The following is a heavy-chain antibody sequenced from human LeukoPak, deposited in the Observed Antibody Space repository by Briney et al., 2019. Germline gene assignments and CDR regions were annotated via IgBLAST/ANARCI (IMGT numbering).Heavy chain of an antibody. CDR2: MNSDGTTT. V-gene: IGHV3-74*01. Sequence: GGSLRLSCAASGFTFSGYWMHWVCQAPGKGLVWVSRMNSDGTTTSYADSVKGRFTISRDNAKNTLYLQMNSLRAKDTAVYYCARDPMGGSSFWGQGTLVTVSS. J-gene: IGHJ4*02. CDR1: GFTFSGYW. D-gene: IGHD3-10*01. CDR3: ARDPMGGSSF.